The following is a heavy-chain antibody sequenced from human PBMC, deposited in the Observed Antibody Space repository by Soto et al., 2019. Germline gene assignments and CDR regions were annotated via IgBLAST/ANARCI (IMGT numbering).Heavy chain of an antibody. CDR3: ARPVSNGYYEY. D-gene: IGHD3-22*01. J-gene: IGHJ4*02. CDR1: GYSFTNYW. Sequence: GESLKISCKGSGYSFTNYWIAWVRQMPGRGLEWMGIINGGDSDTRYSPSFQGQVIVSVDKSITTAYLQWSSLKASDTAVYYCARPVSNGYYEYWGQGTPVTVSS. CDR2: INGGDSDT. V-gene: IGHV5-51*01.